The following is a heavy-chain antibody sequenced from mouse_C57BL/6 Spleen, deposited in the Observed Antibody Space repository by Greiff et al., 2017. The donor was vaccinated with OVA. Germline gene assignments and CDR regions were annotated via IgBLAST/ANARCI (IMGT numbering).Heavy chain of an antibody. CDR3: SIYYDYDGLAY. D-gene: IGHD2-4*01. V-gene: IGHV5-17*01. J-gene: IGHJ3*01. CDR1: GFTFSDYG. CDR2: ISSGSSTI. Sequence: EVQRVESGGGLVKPGGSLKLSCAASGFTFSDYGMHWVRQAPEKGLEWVAYISSGSSTIYYADTVKGRFTISRDNAKNTLFLQMTSLRSEDTAMYYCSIYYDYDGLAYWGQGTLVTVSA.